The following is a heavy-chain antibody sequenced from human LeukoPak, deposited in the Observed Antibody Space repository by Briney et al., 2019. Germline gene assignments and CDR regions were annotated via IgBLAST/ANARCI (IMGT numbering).Heavy chain of an antibody. J-gene: IGHJ6*02. CDR1: GGSISSYY. CDR2: IYTSGST. V-gene: IGHV4-4*07. CDR3: ARGPIDGSYYYYGMAV. D-gene: IGHD2-15*01. Sequence: SETLSLTCTVSGGSISSYYWSWIRQPAGKGLEWIGRIYTSGSTNYNPSLKSRVTMSVDTSKNQFSLKLSSVTAADTAVYYCARGPIDGSYYYYGMAVWGQGTTVTVSS.